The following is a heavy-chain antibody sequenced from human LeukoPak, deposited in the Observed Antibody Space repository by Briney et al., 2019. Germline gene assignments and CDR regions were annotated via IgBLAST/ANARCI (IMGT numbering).Heavy chain of an antibody. J-gene: IGHJ5*02. CDR2: IYSGGST. V-gene: IGHV3-53*01. CDR3: ALVSEKYDILPDWFDP. CDR1: GFTVSSNY. D-gene: IGHD3-9*01. Sequence: GGSLRLSCAASGFTVSSNYLCWIRQAPGKGLEWVSVIYSGGSTYYADSVKGRFTISRDNSKNTLYLQLNSLRADDTAVYYCALVSEKYDILPDWFDPWRQGTLVTVSS.